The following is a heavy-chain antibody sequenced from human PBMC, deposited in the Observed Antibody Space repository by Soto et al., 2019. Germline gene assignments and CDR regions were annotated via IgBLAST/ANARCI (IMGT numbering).Heavy chain of an antibody. CDR1: GFIFSSYG. J-gene: IGHJ3*02. CDR3: VRTYSTSWANAFDI. Sequence: AGGSLRLSCAASGFIFSSYGMHWVRQAPGKGLESVAVIWNDGSYKHYVDSVKGRFTISRDNSKNTLYLQMDSLRAEDTAVYYCVRTYSTSWANAFDIGGQGTLVTVSS. CDR2: IWNDGSYK. D-gene: IGHD2-2*01. V-gene: IGHV3-33*01.